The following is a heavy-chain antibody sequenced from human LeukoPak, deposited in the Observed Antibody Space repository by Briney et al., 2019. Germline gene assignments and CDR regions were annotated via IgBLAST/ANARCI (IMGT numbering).Heavy chain of an antibody. D-gene: IGHD1-26*01. CDR3: ARAGGGAASDL. V-gene: IGHV1-69*05. CDR2: IIPIFGTA. J-gene: IGHJ4*02. Sequence: ASVKVSCKASGGTFNSYAISWARQAPGQGLEWMGGIIPIFGTANYAQKFQGRVTITTDESTSTAYMELSSLRSEDTAVYYCARAGGGAASDLWGQGTLVTVSS. CDR1: GGTFNSYA.